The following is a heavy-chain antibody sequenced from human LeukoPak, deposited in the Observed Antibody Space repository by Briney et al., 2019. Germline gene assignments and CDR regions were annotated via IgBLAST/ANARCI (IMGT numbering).Heavy chain of an antibody. CDR1: GGSISNFY. V-gene: IGHV4-59*01. D-gene: IGHD2-15*01. Sequence: PSETLSLTCTVSGGSISNFYWSWMRQPPGKGLEWIGYIYYSGSTNYNPSLKSRVTISVDTSKNQFSLWLSSVTAADTAEYFCARVGDGGHLNYWGQGTLVTVSS. CDR3: ARVGDGGHLNY. J-gene: IGHJ4*02. CDR2: IYYSGST.